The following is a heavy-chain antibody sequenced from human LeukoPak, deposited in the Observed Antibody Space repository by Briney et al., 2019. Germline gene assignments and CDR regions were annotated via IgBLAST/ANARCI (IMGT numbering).Heavy chain of an antibody. V-gene: IGHV3-23*01. CDR1: GFTFSSYA. D-gene: IGHD6-25*01. CDR2: ISGSGGST. Sequence: GGSLRLSCAASGFTFSSYAMSWVRQAPGKGLEWVSAISGSGGSTYYADSVKGRFTISRDNSKNTLYLQMNSLRAEDTAVYYCAKSKWSHSSGDYYYMDVWGKGTTVTVSS. J-gene: IGHJ6*03. CDR3: AKSKWSHSSGDYYYMDV.